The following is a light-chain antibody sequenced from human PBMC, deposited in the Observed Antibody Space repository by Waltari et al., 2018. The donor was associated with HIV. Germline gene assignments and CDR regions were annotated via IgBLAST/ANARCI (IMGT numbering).Light chain of an antibody. CDR3: QQYGRSSWT. CDR1: QSLNSNY. V-gene: IGKV3-20*01. J-gene: IGKJ1*01. Sequence: TQSPVTLSLSPGERATLSCRASQSLNSNYLAWYQQKPGQDPRLLIYDASSRATGIPDRFSGSGSGTDFTLTISRLEPEDFAVYSCQQYGRSSWTFGQGTKVEIK. CDR2: DAS.